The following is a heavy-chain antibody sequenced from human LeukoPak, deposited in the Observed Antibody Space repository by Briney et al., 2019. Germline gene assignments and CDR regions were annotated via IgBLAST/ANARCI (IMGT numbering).Heavy chain of an antibody. D-gene: IGHD6-13*01. CDR3: ARGIASSRSVAIDL. CDR1: AFTLSSHW. J-gene: IGHJ4*02. Sequence: GGSLSLSCAVSAFTLSSHWMYCVRQAPGKGLVWVARLSGDGGTTRQADSVKGPFTISRDNAKNTLYLQMNSLAVEDTALYYCARGIASSRSVAIDLWGPGTLVAVSS. CDR2: LSGDGGTT. V-gene: IGHV3-74*01.